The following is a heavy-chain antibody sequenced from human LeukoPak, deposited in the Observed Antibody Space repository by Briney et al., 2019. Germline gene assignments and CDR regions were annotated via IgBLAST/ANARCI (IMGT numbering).Heavy chain of an antibody. D-gene: IGHD3-3*01. CDR1: GFTFSSYA. CDR3: ARDVTYYDFWSGYSGYYYYMDV. J-gene: IGHJ6*03. V-gene: IGHV3-20*04. CDR2: INWNGGST. Sequence: PGGSLRLSCAASGFTFSSYAMSWVRQAPGRGLEWVSGINWNGGSTGYADSVKGRFTISRDNAKNSLYLQMNSLRAEDTALYYCARDVTYYDFWSGYSGYYYYMDVWGKGTTVTVSS.